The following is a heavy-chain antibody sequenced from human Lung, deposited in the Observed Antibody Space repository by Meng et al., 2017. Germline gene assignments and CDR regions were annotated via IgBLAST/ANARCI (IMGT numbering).Heavy chain of an antibody. CDR1: GGSVSDYY. D-gene: IGHD4-11*01. V-gene: IGHV4-34*01. J-gene: IGHJ4*02. CDR3: ARGPTTMAHDFDY. Sequence: QLRLKQVGEGRFKPSETLSLTCVVSGGSVSDYYWSWIRQPPGKGLEWIGEINHSGSTNYNPSLESRATISVDTSQNNLSLKLSSVTAADSAVYYCARGPTTMAHDFDYWGQGTLVTVSS. CDR2: INHSGST.